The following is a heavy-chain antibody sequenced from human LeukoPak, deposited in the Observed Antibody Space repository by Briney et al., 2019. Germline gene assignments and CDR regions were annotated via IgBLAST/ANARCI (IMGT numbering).Heavy chain of an antibody. J-gene: IGHJ5*02. V-gene: IGHV3-23*01. CDR3: AKENWYLYNNNWYKTWFDP. D-gene: IGHD6-13*01. CDR1: GFTFSNYG. CDR2: IYTGGST. Sequence: GGSLRLSCAASGFTFSNYGLSWVRQAPGKGLEWVSIIYTGGSTYYAHSVKGRFTISRDNSKNTVYLQMNGLRAEDTAIYYCAKENWYLYNNNWYKTWFDPWGQGTLVTVSS.